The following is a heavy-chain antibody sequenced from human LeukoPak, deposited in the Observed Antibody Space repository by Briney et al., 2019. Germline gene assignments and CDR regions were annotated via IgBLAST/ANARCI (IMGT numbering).Heavy chain of an antibody. CDR2: IYYSGST. D-gene: IGHD3-10*01. CDR1: GGSISSYY. V-gene: IGHV4-59*01. CDR3: ARDLPGRSRDAFDI. J-gene: IGHJ3*02. Sequence: SETLSLTCTVSGGSISSYYWSWIRQPPGKGLEWIGYIYYSGSTNYNPSLKSRVTISVDTSKNQFSLKLSSVTAADTAVYYCARDLPGRSRDAFDIWGQGTMVTVSS.